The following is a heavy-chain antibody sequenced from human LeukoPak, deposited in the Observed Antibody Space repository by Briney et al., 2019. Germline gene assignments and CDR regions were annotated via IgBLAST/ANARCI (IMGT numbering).Heavy chain of an antibody. Sequence: GGSLRLSCAASGFTFSNAWMSWVRQAPGKWLEWVGRIKSKTDGETTDYAAPVKGRFTMSRDDSKNTLYLQMNSLKTEDTAVYYCTTLTYYFDYWGQGTLVTVSS. J-gene: IGHJ4*02. CDR3: TTLTYYFDY. CDR2: IKSKTDGETT. V-gene: IGHV3-15*01. CDR1: GFTFSNAW.